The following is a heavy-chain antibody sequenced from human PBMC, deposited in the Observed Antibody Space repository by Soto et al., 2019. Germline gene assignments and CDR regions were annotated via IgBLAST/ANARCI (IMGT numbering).Heavy chain of an antibody. V-gene: IGHV4-30-2*01. CDR2: LYHSGSI. CDR3: ARVYSNYDYFDY. Sequence: SETLSLTCTVSGGSINSGGYSWSWIRQPPGKGLEWIAYLYHSGSIYYNPSLKSRVTISVDRSKNQFSLKLSSVTAADTAIYYCARVYSNYDYFDYWGQGTLVTVSS. CDR1: GGSINSGGYS. D-gene: IGHD4-4*01. J-gene: IGHJ4*02.